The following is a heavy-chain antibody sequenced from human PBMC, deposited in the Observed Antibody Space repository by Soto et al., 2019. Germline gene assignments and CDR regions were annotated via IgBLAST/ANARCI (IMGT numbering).Heavy chain of an antibody. V-gene: IGHV1-69*06. CDR1: GGPFSSYA. J-gene: IGHJ4*02. CDR3: ARDGQYSSGIDD. Sequence: ASVQVSCKASGGPFSSYAISWVRQAPGQGLEWMGGIIPIFGTANYAQKFQGRVTITADKSTSTAYMELSSLRSEDTAVYYCARDGQYSSGIDDWGQGTLITLSS. D-gene: IGHD6-19*01. CDR2: IIPIFGTA.